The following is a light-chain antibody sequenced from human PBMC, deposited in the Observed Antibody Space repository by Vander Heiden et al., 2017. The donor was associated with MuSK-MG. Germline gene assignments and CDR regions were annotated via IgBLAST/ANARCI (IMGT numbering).Light chain of an antibody. CDR1: QTISRF. V-gene: IGKV1-39*01. Sequence: HMAQSPSSLSASVGDRVTITCRACQTISRFLNWYQQKPGKAPKLLIYGATSLQSGVPSRFSGSGSGTDFTLTISSLQPEDFATYYCQQSYSTLTWTFGQGTKVEIK. CDR3: QQSYSTLTWT. J-gene: IGKJ1*01. CDR2: GAT.